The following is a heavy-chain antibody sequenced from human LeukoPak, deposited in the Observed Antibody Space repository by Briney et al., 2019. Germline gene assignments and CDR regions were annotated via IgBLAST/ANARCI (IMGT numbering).Heavy chain of an antibody. D-gene: IGHD4-11*01. CDR1: GGSISSGGYY. CDR3: ARDRDYSNDYFDY. CDR2: IYYSGST. V-gene: IGHV4-31*03. J-gene: IGHJ4*02. Sequence: SQTLSLTCTVSGGSISSGGYYWSWIRQHPGKGLEWIGYIYYSGSTYYNPSLKSRVTISVDTSKNQFSLKLSSVTAADTAVCYCARDRDYSNDYFDYWGQGTLVTVSS.